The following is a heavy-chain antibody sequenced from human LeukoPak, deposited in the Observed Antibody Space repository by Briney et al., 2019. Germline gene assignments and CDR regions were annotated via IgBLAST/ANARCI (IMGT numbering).Heavy chain of an antibody. CDR2: IYYSGST. J-gene: IGHJ6*02. CDR1: GGSISSSSYY. V-gene: IGHV4-39*07. Sequence: NTSETLSLTCTVSGGSISSSSYYWGWIRQPPGKGLECIGSIYYSGSTYYNPSLKSRVTISVDTSKNQFSLKLSSVTAADTAVYYCARGEYSSSWYVSYYGMDVWGQGTTVTVSS. CDR3: ARGEYSSSWYVSYYGMDV. D-gene: IGHD6-13*01.